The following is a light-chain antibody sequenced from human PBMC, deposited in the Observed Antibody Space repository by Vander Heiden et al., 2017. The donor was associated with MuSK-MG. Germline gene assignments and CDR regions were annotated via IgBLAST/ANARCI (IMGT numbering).Light chain of an antibody. CDR2: GAS. V-gene: IGKV3-15*01. CDR3: QQNSNWPPWT. Sequence: EIVMTQSPATLSVSPGERATLSCRASQSISSNLAWYHQKPGQAPRLLIYGASTRATGIPARFSGSGYGTEFTLTISSLQSEDFAVYYCQQNSNWPPWTFGQGTKVEIK. CDR1: QSISSN. J-gene: IGKJ1*01.